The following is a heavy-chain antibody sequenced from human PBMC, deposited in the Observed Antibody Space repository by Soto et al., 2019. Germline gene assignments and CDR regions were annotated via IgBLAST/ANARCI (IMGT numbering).Heavy chain of an antibody. J-gene: IGHJ4*02. CDR2: TYYRSRWYN. Sequence: SQTLSLTCAISGDSISSISAAWNWIRQSPSRGLEWLGRTYYRSRWYNDYALSVKSRITINPDTSKNQFSLQLNSVTPEDTAVYYCARVGFEYNSGWCYFESWGQGTLVTVSS. D-gene: IGHD6-19*01. CDR3: ARVGFEYNSGWCYFES. V-gene: IGHV6-1*01. CDR1: GDSISSISAA.